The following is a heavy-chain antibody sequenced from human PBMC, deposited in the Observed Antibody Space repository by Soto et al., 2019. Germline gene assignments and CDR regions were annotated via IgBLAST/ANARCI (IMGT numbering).Heavy chain of an antibody. V-gene: IGHV1-18*01. CDR3: ARVFSLYGSGSYYGMDV. J-gene: IGHJ6*02. D-gene: IGHD3-10*01. CDR1: GYTFTSYG. Sequence: QVQLVQSGAEVKKPGASVKVSCKASGYTFTSYGISWVRQAPGQGLEWMGWISAYNGNTNYAQKLQGRATMTTDTSTSTAYMELRSLRSDDTAVYYCARVFSLYGSGSYYGMDVWGQGTTVTVSS. CDR2: ISAYNGNT.